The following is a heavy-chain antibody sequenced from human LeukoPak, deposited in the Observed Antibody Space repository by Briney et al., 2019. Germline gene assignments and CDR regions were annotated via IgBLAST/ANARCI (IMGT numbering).Heavy chain of an antibody. J-gene: IGHJ4*02. V-gene: IGHV3-23*01. D-gene: IGHD2-15*01. CDR2: ISGSGGNT. CDR1: GFTFSSYA. Sequence: PGGSLRLSCAASGFTFSSYAMSWVRQAPGKGLELVSGISGSGGNTHYADSVRGRFTISRDNSSNTVYLEMNSLRAEDTAIYYCAKVSWANYFDYWGQGTLVTVSS. CDR3: AKVSWANYFDY.